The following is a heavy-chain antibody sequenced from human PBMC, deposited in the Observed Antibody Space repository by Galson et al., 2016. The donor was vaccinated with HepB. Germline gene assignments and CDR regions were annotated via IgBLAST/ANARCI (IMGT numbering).Heavy chain of an antibody. CDR2: IYPRDSEI. V-gene: IGHV5-51*01. D-gene: IGHD1-26*01. Sequence: QSGAEVKKPGDSLKISCKTSGYISTNYWIAWVRQMPGKGLEWMGIIYPRDSEIRFNPSFEGLVTMSSDKSIATAYLQLINLKASDTAIYYCARVSSGTYYLMDYWGQGTLATVSS. J-gene: IGHJ4*02. CDR3: ARVSSGTYYLMDY. CDR1: GYISTNYW.